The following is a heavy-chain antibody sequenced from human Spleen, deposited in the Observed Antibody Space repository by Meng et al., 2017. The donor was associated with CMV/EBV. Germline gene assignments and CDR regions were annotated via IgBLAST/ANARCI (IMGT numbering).Heavy chain of an antibody. V-gene: IGHV5-51*01. J-gene: IGHJ4*02. Sequence: CKGSGYSFSTYWIGWVRQMPGKGLEWMGLIYAGDSDTRYSPSFQGQVTISADKSINTAYLQWSSLKASDTAVYYCARLIGAANTPYNWGQGTLVTVSS. CDR2: IYAGDSDT. CDR3: ARLIGAANTPYN. D-gene: IGHD6-13*01. CDR1: GYSFSTYW.